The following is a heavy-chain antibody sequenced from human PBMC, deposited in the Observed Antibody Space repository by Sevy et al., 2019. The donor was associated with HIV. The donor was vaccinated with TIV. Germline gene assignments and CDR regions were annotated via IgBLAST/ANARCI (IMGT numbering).Heavy chain of an antibody. CDR3: ARARGIPHFYYGMDL. D-gene: IGHD1-26*01. CDR1: GYSFTTSW. CDR2: IFPADSDT. Sequence: GESLKISCKASGYSFTTSWIGWVRQMPGKGLELMGIIFPADSDTRYSPSCQGQVTISADNSFSTVYLQWSSLKASDTAMYYCARARGIPHFYYGMDLWGQGTTVTVSS. J-gene: IGHJ6*02. V-gene: IGHV5-51*01.